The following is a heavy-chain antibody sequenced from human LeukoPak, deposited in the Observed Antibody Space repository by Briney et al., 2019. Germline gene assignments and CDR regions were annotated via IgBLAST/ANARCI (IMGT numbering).Heavy chain of an antibody. Sequence: GASVKVSCTASGYTFTSYGISWVRQAPGQGLEWMGWISAYNGNTNYAQKLQGRGTMTTDTSTSTAYMALRSLRSEDTAVYYCAADSRYYDFWSGYRGVGAFDIWGQGTMVTVSS. CDR2: ISAYNGNT. D-gene: IGHD3-3*01. CDR3: AADSRYYDFWSGYRGVGAFDI. V-gene: IGHV1-18*01. CDR1: GYTFTSYG. J-gene: IGHJ3*02.